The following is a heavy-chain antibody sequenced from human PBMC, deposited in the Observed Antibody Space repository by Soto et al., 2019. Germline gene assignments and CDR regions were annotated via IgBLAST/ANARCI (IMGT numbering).Heavy chain of an antibody. J-gene: IGHJ5*02. CDR3: ARDNTLGSWFDP. Sequence: GASVTVSCKASGGTFSSYAISWVRQAPGQGLEWMGGIIPIFGTANYAQKFQGRATITADESTSTAYMELSSLRSEDTAVYYCARDNTLGSWFDPWAQGTLVTVSS. CDR2: IIPIFGTA. D-gene: IGHD2-15*01. V-gene: IGHV1-69*13. CDR1: GGTFSSYA.